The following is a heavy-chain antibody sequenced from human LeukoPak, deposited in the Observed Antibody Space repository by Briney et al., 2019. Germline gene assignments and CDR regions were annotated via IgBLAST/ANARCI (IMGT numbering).Heavy chain of an antibody. V-gene: IGHV4-34*01. D-gene: IGHD6-13*01. CDR2: INHSGST. CDR1: GGSFSGYY. J-gene: IGHJ4*02. CDR3: ARFTGSSWRFKYYFDY. Sequence: SETLSLTCAVYGGSFSGYYWSWIRQPPGKELEWIGEINHSGSTNYNPSLKSRVTISVDTSKNQFSLKLSSVTAADTAVYYCARFTGSSWRFKYYFDYWGQGTLVTVSS.